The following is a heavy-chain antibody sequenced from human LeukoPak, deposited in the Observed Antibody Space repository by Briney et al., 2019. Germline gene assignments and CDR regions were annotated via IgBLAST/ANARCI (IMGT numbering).Heavy chain of an antibody. V-gene: IGHV3-7*01. J-gene: IGHJ5*02. CDR2: IKQDGSEK. CDR3: ARDPIGAVAGTHWFDP. D-gene: IGHD6-19*01. Sequence: PGGSLRLSCAASGFTFSSYWMSWVRQAPGKGLEWVANIKQDGSEKYYVDSVKGRFTISRDNAKNSLYLQMNSLRAEDTAVYYCARDPIGAVAGTHWFDPWGQGTLVTVSS. CDR1: GFTFSSYW.